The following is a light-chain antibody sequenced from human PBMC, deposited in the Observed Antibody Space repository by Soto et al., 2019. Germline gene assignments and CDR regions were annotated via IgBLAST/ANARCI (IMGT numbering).Light chain of an antibody. CDR2: DAS. CDR1: QTVGKD. CDR3: QQRSAWPFT. J-gene: IGKJ4*01. V-gene: IGKV3-11*01. Sequence: IVLTQSPATLSLSPGERASLSCRASQTVGKDLAWYRVRPGQAPRLLTFDASTRATAVPPRFSGSRSGSDFTLTISSLDPEDFALYYCQQRSAWPFTFGGGTSVLIK.